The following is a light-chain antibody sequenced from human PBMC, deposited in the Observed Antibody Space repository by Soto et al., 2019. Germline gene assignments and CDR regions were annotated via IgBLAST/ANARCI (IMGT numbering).Light chain of an antibody. CDR3: LLDYSYFWA. Sequence: AIQVTQSPSSLSASVGDRVTITCRTSQGIRSALGWYQQKPGKVPKLLIYAASTLQSGVPSRFSGSGSCRDFTLTISSLQPEDFATYYCLLDYSYFWAFGQGTKVEIK. V-gene: IGKV1-6*01. J-gene: IGKJ1*01. CDR1: QGIRSA. CDR2: AAS.